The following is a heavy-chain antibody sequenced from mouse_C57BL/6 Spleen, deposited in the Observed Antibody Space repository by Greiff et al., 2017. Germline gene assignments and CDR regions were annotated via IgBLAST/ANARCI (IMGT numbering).Heavy chain of an antibody. D-gene: IGHD2-1*01. Sequence: ESGPGMVKPSQSLSLTCTVTGYSITSGYDWHWIRHFPGNKLEWMGYISYSGSTNYNPSLKSRISITHDTSKNHFFLKLNSVTTEDTATYYCARGEDYGNSFAYWGQGTLVTVSA. V-gene: IGHV3-1*01. CDR1: GYSITSGYD. CDR3: ARGEDYGNSFAY. CDR2: ISYSGST. J-gene: IGHJ3*01.